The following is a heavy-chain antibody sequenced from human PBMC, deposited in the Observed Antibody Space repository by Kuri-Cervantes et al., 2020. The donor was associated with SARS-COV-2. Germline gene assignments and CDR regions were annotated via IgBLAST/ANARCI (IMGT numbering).Heavy chain of an antibody. Sequence: GSLRLSCTVSSGSISSSNYYWGWIRQPPGKGLEWIGSIYYTGSAYYNPSLKSRVTISVDTSKNQFSLALSSVTAADTAVYYCARSKGSGWFGFDPSMDVWGQGTTVTVSS. D-gene: IGHD6-19*01. V-gene: IGHV4-39*07. J-gene: IGHJ6*02. CDR3: ARSKGSGWFGFDPSMDV. CDR2: IYYTGSA. CDR1: SGSISSSNYY.